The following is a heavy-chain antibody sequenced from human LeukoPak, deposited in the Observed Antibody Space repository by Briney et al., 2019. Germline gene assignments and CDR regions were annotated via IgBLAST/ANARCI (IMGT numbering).Heavy chain of an antibody. V-gene: IGHV3-20*01. CDR3: ARVEVVPAAIYYYYYMDV. CDR2: TNWNGGST. Sequence: GGSLRLSCAASGFTFDDYCMSWVRHAPGKGLEWVSGTNWNGGSTGYADSVKVRFTISRDNAKNSLYLQMNSLRAEDTALYHYARVEVVPAAIYYYYYMDVWGKGTTVTVSS. CDR1: GFTFDDYC. D-gene: IGHD2-2*01. J-gene: IGHJ6*03.